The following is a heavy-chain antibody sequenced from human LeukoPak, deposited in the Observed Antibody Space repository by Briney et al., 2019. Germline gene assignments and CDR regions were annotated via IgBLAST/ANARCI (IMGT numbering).Heavy chain of an antibody. D-gene: IGHD3-9*01. V-gene: IGHV3-21*01. CDR2: ISSSSYI. CDR1: GFTFSSYS. Sequence: GGSLRLSCAASGFTFSSYSMNWVRQALGKGLEWVSSISSSSYIYYADSVKGRFAISRDNAKNSLSLQMNSLRAEDTAVYYCARGGVLRYFEEAFDIWGQGTMVTVSS. CDR3: ARGGVLRYFEEAFDI. J-gene: IGHJ3*02.